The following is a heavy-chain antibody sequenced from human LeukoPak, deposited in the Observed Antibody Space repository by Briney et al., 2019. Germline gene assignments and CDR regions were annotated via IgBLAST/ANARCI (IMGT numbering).Heavy chain of an antibody. V-gene: IGHV4-4*07. D-gene: IGHD4-17*01. CDR2: ISASGST. CDR1: NGSISIYY. J-gene: IGHJ4*02. Sequence: SETLSLTCTVSNGSISIYYWSWVRQPAGRGLEWIGRISASGSTNYNPSLKSRVTMSVDTSKNQFSLKLSSVTAADTAVYYCAREITVTRPFDYWGQGTLVTVSS. CDR3: AREITVTRPFDY.